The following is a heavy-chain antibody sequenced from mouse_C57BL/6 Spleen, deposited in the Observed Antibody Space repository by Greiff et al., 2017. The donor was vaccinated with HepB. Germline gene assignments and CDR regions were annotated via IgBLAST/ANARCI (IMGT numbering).Heavy chain of an antibody. CDR2: INPGSGGT. CDR1: GYAFTNYL. D-gene: IGHD1-1*01. V-gene: IGHV1-54*01. CDR3: ARNAYYYGSSYKDAMDY. J-gene: IGHJ4*01. Sequence: QVQLQQSGAELVRPGTSVKVSCKASGYAFTNYLIEWVKQRPGQGLEWIGVINPGSGGTNYNEKFKGKATLTADKSSSTAYMQLSSLTSEDSAVYFGARNAYYYGSSYKDAMDYWGQGTSVTVSS.